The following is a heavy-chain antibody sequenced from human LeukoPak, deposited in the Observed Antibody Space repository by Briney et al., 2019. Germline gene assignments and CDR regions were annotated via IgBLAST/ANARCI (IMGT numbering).Heavy chain of an antibody. J-gene: IGHJ4*02. V-gene: IGHV3-30-3*01. CDR3: ARDRLRYFDWSFND. CDR1: GFTFSTYP. Sequence: GRSLRLSCATSGFTFSTYPIHWVRQAPGKGLEWVAVISYDASNKYYADSVKGRFTISRDNSKNTLYLQMNSLRAEDTAVYYCARDRLRYFDWSFNDWGQGTLVTVSS. D-gene: IGHD3-9*01. CDR2: ISYDASNK.